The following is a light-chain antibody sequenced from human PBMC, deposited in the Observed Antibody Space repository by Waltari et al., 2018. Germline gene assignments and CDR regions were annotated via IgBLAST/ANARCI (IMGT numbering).Light chain of an antibody. CDR3: QQAKSFPIT. Sequence: DIQLTQSPPSVSASVGDRVTITFRASHDIGNRLAWYQQKPGKAPNLLIYGTSSLQAGVPSRFSGSGSGTEFTLTISSLQPEDFATYYCQQAKSFPITFGPGTKVDIK. CDR1: HDIGNR. J-gene: IGKJ3*01. CDR2: GTS. V-gene: IGKV1-12*01.